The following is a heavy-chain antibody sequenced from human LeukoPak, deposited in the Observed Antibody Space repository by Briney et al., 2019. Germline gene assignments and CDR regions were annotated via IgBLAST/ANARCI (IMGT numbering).Heavy chain of an antibody. CDR3: ARIRESIVGAMGPGYYGMDV. D-gene: IGHD1-26*01. V-gene: IGHV1-69*13. J-gene: IGHJ6*02. CDR2: IIPIFGTA. Sequence: SVKVSCKASGGTFSSYAISWVRQAPGQGLEWMGGIIPIFGTANYAQKFQGRVTITADESTSTAYMELSSLRSEDTAVYYCARIRESIVGAMGPGYYGMDVWGQGTTVTVSS. CDR1: GGTFSSYA.